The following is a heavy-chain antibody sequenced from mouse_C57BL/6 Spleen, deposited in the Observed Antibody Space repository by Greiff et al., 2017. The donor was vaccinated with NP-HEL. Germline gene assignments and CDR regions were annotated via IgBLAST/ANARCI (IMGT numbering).Heavy chain of an antibody. V-gene: IGHV1-69*01. CDR2: IDPSDSYT. J-gene: IGHJ2*01. Sequence: VQLQQPGAELVMPGASVKLSCKASGYTFTSYWTHWVKQRPGQGLEWIGEIDPSDSYTNYNQKFKGKSTLTVDKSSSTAYRQLSSLTSEDSAVYYCAVITTVVATGDYWGQGTTLTVSS. CDR1: GYTFTSYW. CDR3: AVITTVVATGDY. D-gene: IGHD1-1*01.